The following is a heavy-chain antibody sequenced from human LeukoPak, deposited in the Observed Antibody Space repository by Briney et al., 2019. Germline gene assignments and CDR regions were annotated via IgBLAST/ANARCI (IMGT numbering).Heavy chain of an antibody. D-gene: IGHD3-22*01. J-gene: IGHJ4*02. CDR1: GFTFSSYA. CDR3: VKDYYDSSGYYYPFDY. Sequence: TGGSLRLSCSASGFTFSSYAMHWVRQAPGKGLEYVSAISSNGGSTYYADSVKGRFTISRDNSKNTLYLQMSSLRAEDTAVYYCVKDYYDSSGYYYPFDYWGQGTLVTVSS. V-gene: IGHV3-64D*09. CDR2: ISSNGGST.